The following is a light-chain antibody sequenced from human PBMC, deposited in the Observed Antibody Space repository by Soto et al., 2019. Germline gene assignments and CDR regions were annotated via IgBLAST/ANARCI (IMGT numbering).Light chain of an antibody. V-gene: IGKV3-15*01. CDR1: QSVSSD. CDR2: GAS. Sequence: EIVLTQSPATLAVSPGERATLSCRASQSVSSDLVWYQQKPGQAPRLLIYGASARATGIPARFSGSGSGTEFTLTISSLQSEDFAVYYCQHYYNWRRTFGQGTKVEIK. J-gene: IGKJ1*01. CDR3: QHYYNWRRT.